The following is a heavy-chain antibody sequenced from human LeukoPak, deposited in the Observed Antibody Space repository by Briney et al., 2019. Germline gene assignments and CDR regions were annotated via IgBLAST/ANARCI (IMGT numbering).Heavy chain of an antibody. CDR3: AKHLRRFFDWLFN. V-gene: IGHV1-24*01. Sequence: GASVKVSCKVSGYTLTELSMHWVRQAPGKGLEWMGGFDPEDGETIYAQKFQGRVTMTEDTSTDTAYMELSSLRSEDSAVYYCAKHLRRFFDWLFNWGQGTVVTVSS. CDR2: FDPEDGET. D-gene: IGHD3-9*01. J-gene: IGHJ4*02. CDR1: GYTLTELS.